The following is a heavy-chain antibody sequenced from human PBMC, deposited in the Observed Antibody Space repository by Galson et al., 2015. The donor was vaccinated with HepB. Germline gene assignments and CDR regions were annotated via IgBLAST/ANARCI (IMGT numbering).Heavy chain of an antibody. CDR3: ARGGDYYDSSGDDAFDI. V-gene: IGHV1-46*01. Sequence: VSCKASGYSFTSYYMHWVRQAPGQGLEWVGLINPSGGSTSYAQKFQGRVTMTSDTSTSTVYMELSSLRSEDTAVYFCARGGDYYDSSGDDAFDIWGQGTMVTVSS. J-gene: IGHJ3*02. CDR2: INPSGGST. CDR1: GYSFTSYY. D-gene: IGHD3-22*01.